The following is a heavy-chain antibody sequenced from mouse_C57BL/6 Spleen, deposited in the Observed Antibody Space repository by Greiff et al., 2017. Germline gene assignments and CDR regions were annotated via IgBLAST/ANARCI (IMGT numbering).Heavy chain of an antibody. J-gene: IGHJ2*01. CDR1: GYTFTSYW. CDR3: ARRDYGSSYFDY. CDR2: IYPSDSET. D-gene: IGHD1-1*01. Sequence: QVQLLQPGAELVRPGSSVKLSCKASGYTFTSYWMHWVKQRPIHGLEWIGNIYPSDSETHYNQKFKDKATLTVDKSSSTAYMQLSSLTSEDSAVYYCARRDYGSSYFDYWGQGTTLTVSS. V-gene: IGHV1-52*01.